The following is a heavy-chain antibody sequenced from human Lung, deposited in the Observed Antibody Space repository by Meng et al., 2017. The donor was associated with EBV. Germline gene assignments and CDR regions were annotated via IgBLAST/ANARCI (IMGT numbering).Heavy chain of an antibody. J-gene: IGHJ5*02. CDR1: GASISTSGYY. V-gene: IGHV4-39*01. CDR3: VRSSGWVRTGFDP. CDR2: IGHSGIT. D-gene: IGHD6-19*01. Sequence: GAGRLKPSEALSLTCRVSGASISTSGYYWGWIRQPPGKGLEWIGSIGHSGITYYTPSLKSRVTVSIDTSKSQFSLKLTSVTAADTAVYYCVRSSGWVRTGFDPWGQGTLVTVSS.